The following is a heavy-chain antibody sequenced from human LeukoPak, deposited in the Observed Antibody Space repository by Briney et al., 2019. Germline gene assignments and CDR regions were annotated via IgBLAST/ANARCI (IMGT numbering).Heavy chain of an antibody. CDR2: IYPGDSDT. V-gene: IGHV5-51*01. Sequence: GEPLKISGKGSGYSFTSYWIGWVRQMPGKGLEWMGIIYPGDSDTRYSPSYQAQVTISADKSISTAYLQWSSLKASDTAMYYCARHQRAYDSSAYYGGLEYFQHWGQGTLVTVSS. D-gene: IGHD3-22*01. CDR1: GYSFTSYW. J-gene: IGHJ1*01. CDR3: ARHQRAYDSSAYYGGLEYFQH.